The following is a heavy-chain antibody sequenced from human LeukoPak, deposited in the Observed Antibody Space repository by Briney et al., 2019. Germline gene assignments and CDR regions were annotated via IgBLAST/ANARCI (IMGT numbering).Heavy chain of an antibody. CDR2: IKSKTDGETP. CDR3: SKGNCSGGTCLLPHDF. D-gene: IGHD2-15*01. Sequence: GGSLRLSCAASGFIFSNAWMSWVRQAPGKGLEWVGRIKSKTDGETPTYAAPVKGRFTISRDDSKNTLYLQTNNLRTDDTAVYYCSKGNCSGGTCLLPHDFWGQGTLVTVSS. J-gene: IGHJ4*02. V-gene: IGHV3-15*01. CDR1: GFIFSNAW.